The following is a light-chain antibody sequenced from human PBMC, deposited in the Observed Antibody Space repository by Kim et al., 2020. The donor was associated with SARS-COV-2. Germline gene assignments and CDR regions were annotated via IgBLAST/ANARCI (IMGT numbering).Light chain of an antibody. V-gene: IGKV3-20*01. CDR2: GAS. Sequence: SSGERAPLSCRPSGKVGSSYLAWYQQRPGQAPRLLIYGASNRATGIPDRFSGSGSGRDFTLTISGLEPEDFAVYYCHQYASPRLTFGGGTKVDIK. J-gene: IGKJ4*01. CDR3: HQYASPRLT. CDR1: GKVGSSY.